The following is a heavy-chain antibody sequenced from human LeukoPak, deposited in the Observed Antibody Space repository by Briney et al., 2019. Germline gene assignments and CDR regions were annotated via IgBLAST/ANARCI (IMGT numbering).Heavy chain of an antibody. D-gene: IGHD3-3*01. Sequence: GASVKVSCKASGYTFTSYYMHWVRQAPGQGLEWMGIINPSGGSTSYAQKFQGRATMTRDTSTSTVYMELSSLRSEDTAVYYCAIQKGKITIFGVVISSGPLMDVWGQGTTVTVSS. CDR3: AIQKGKITIFGVVISSGPLMDV. V-gene: IGHV1-46*01. CDR1: GYTFTSYY. CDR2: INPSGGST. J-gene: IGHJ6*02.